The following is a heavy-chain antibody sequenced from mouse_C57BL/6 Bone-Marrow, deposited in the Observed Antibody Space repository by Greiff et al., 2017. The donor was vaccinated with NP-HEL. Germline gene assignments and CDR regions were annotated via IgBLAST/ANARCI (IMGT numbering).Heavy chain of an antibody. D-gene: IGHD1-1*01. CDR2: INPNNGGT. Sequence: VQLQQSGPELVKPGASVKISCKASGYTFTDYYMNWVKQSHGKSLEWIGDINPNNGGTSYNQKFKGKATLTVDKSSSTAYMELRSLTSEDSAVDYCSSSTTVVAIDYWCQGTTLTVSS. J-gene: IGHJ2*01. V-gene: IGHV1-26*01. CDR1: GYTFTDYY. CDR3: SSSTTVVAIDY.